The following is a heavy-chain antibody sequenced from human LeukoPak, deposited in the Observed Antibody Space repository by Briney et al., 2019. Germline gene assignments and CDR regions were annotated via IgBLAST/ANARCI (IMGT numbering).Heavy chain of an antibody. CDR1: GGFISSYY. CDR3: ARLVGATVRSFDY. D-gene: IGHD1-26*01. Sequence: SETLSLTCTVSGGFISSYYWSWIRQPPGKGLEWIGYIYYSGSTNYNPSLKSRVTISVDTSKNQFSLKLSSVTAADTAVYYRARLVGATVRSFDYWGQGTLVTVSS. CDR2: IYYSGST. J-gene: IGHJ4*02. V-gene: IGHV4-59*01.